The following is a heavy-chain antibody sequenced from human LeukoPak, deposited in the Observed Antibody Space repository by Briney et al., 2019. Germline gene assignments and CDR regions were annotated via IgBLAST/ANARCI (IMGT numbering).Heavy chain of an antibody. CDR1: GGTFSSYA. CDR3: ARATISGYHFDY. J-gene: IGHJ4*02. Sequence: SVKVSCKASGGTFSSYAISWVRQAPGQGLEWMGGIIPIFGTANYAQKFQGRVTITADESTSTAYMELSGLRSEDTAVYYCARATISGYHFDYWGQGTLVTVSS. D-gene: IGHD5-12*01. CDR2: IIPIFGTA. V-gene: IGHV1-69*13.